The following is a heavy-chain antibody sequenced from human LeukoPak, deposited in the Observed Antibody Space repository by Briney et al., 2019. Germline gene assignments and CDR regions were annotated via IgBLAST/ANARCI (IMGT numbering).Heavy chain of an antibody. D-gene: IGHD1-26*01. V-gene: IGHV5-51*01. Sequence: GESLKISCKGSGYSFTTSWIGWVRQMPGRGLEWMGIIYPGDSDTRYSPSFRGQVTISADKSISTAYLQWSSLEASDTAMYYCARPSGTYNRFDYWGQGTLVTVSS. CDR1: GYSFTTSW. J-gene: IGHJ4*02. CDR3: ARPSGTYNRFDY. CDR2: IYPGDSDT.